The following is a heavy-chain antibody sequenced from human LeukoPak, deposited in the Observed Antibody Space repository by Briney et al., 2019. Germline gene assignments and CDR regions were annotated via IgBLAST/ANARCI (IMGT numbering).Heavy chain of an antibody. D-gene: IGHD3-10*01. CDR3: ARRTLVRGVMGNWFDP. CDR2: INHSGST. V-gene: IGHV4-34*01. J-gene: IGHJ5*02. CDR1: GGSFSGYY. Sequence: PSETLSLTCAVYGGSFSGYYWSWIRQPPGKGLEWIGEINHSGSTNYNPSLKSRVTISVDTSKNQFSLKLSSVTAADTAVYYCARRTLVRGVMGNWFDPWGQGILVTVSS.